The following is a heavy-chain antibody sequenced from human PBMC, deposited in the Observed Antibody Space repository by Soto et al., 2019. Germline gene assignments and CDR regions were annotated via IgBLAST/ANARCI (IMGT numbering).Heavy chain of an antibody. CDR2: IYTSGST. D-gene: IGHD5-12*01. J-gene: IGHJ6*02. V-gene: IGHV4-4*07. Sequence: PSETLSLTCTVSGGSISSYYWSWIRQPAGKGLEWIGRIYTSGSTNYNPSLKSRVTMSVDTSKNQFSLKLSSVTAADTAVYYCARGGYSGYDQYYYGMDVWGQGTTVTVSS. CDR3: ARGGYSGYDQYYYGMDV. CDR1: GGSISSYY.